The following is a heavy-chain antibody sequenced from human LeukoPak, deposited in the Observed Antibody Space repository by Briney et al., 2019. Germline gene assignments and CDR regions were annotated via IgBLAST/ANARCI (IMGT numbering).Heavy chain of an antibody. D-gene: IGHD6-19*01. CDR3: TRQRGYSSGCLDY. Sequence: GGSLRLSCAASGFTFGDYAMSWVRQAPGKGLEWVGFIRSKAYGGTTEYAASVKGRFTISRGDSKSIAYLQMNSLKTEDTAVYYCTRQRGYSSGCLDYWGQGTLVTVSS. J-gene: IGHJ4*02. V-gene: IGHV3-49*04. CDR2: IRSKAYGGTT. CDR1: GFTFGDYA.